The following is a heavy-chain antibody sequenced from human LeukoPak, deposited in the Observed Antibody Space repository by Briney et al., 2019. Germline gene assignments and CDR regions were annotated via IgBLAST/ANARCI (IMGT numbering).Heavy chain of an antibody. CDR1: GFTFSSYE. J-gene: IGHJ5*02. V-gene: IGHV3-48*03. CDR3: ARFYS. Sequence: GGSLRLSCAASGFTFSSYEMNWVRQAPGKGLEGVSYISSSGSTIYYADSVKGRFTIARDNAKTPLYLQMNTLRAEDTPFYYCARFYSWGQGPLATSSS. CDR2: ISSSGSTI. D-gene: IGHD2/OR15-2a*01.